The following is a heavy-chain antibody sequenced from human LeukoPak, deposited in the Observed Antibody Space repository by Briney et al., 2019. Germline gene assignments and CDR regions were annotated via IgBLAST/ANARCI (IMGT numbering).Heavy chain of an antibody. CDR2: IYYSGST. CDR1: GGSISSSSYY. Sequence: PSETLSLTCTVSGGSISSSSYYWGWIRQPPGKGLEWIGSIYYSGSTYYNPSLKSRLTISVDTSKNQFSLTLSSVTAADTAVYYCARQGENYSSFDYWGQGTLVTVSS. J-gene: IGHJ4*02. CDR3: ARQGENYSSFDY. V-gene: IGHV4-39*01. D-gene: IGHD1-7*01.